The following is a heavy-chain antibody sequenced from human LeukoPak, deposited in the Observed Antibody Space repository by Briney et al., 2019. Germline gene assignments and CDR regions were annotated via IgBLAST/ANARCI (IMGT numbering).Heavy chain of an antibody. CDR3: ARDLYCSSASCYRAYYYGMDV. V-gene: IGHV3-30-3*01. CDR2: ISYDGSNK. J-gene: IGHJ6*02. CDR1: GFTFSSYA. D-gene: IGHD2-2*02. Sequence: GRALRLSCAASGFTFSSYAMHWVRQAPGKGLEGVAVISYDGSNKYYADSVKGRFTISRDNAKNSLYLQMNSLRAEDTAVYYCARDLYCSSASCYRAYYYGMDVWGQGTTVTVSS.